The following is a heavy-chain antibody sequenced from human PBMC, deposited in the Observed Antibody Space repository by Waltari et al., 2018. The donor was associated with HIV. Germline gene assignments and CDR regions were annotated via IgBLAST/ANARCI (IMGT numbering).Heavy chain of an antibody. J-gene: IGHJ5*02. CDR1: GGSISSGSHY. Sequence: QVQLQESGPGLVKPSQTLSLTCTVSGGSISSGSHYWSWILQPAGKGLELIGRIYTSGSTNYNPSLKSRVTISVDTSKNQFSLKLRSVTAADTAVYYCARAYYDFWSGTGSSGNWFDPWGQGTLVTVSS. D-gene: IGHD3-3*01. CDR3: ARAYYDFWSGTGSSGNWFDP. CDR2: IYTSGST. V-gene: IGHV4-61*02.